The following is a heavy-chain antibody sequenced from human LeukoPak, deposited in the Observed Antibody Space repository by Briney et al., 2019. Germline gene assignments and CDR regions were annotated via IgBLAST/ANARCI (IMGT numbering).Heavy chain of an antibody. CDR2: ISSSGGTN. Sequence: GGSLRLACAASGFTFNTYEMNWVRQAPGKGLEWVSYISSSGGTNFYADSVKGRFTISRDNAKNSLYVQINSLRAEDTAIYYCARATYSGSYFGLWGQGTLVTVSS. J-gene: IGHJ5*02. CDR1: GFTFNTYE. D-gene: IGHD1-26*01. V-gene: IGHV3-48*03. CDR3: ARATYSGSYFGL.